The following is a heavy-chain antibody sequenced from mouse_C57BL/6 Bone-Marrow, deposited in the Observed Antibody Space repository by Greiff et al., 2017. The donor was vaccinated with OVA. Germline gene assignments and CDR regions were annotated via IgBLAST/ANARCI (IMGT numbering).Heavy chain of an antibody. V-gene: IGHV5-9-1*02. CDR1: GFTFSSYA. CDR2: ISSGGDYI. J-gene: IGHJ3*01. CDR3: TRVRYYYGSSPSFAY. D-gene: IGHD1-1*01. Sequence: EVMLVESGEGLVKPGGSLKLSCAASGFTFSSYAMSWVRQTPEKRLEWVAYISSGGDYIYYADTVKGRFTISRDNARNTLYLQMSSLKSEDTAMYYCTRVRYYYGSSPSFAYWGQGTLVTVSA.